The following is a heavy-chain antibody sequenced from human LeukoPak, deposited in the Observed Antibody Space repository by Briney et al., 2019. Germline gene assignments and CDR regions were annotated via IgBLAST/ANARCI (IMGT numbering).Heavy chain of an antibody. D-gene: IGHD3-10*01. J-gene: IGHJ4*02. Sequence: PGESLQISCKGSGYSFTSYWIGWVRQMPGKGLEWMGIIYPGDSDTRYSPSFQGQVTISADKSISTAYLQWSSLKASDTAMYYCARQAYYGSGSYYTGDYWGQGTLVTVSS. CDR3: ARQAYYGSGSYYTGDY. CDR1: GYSFTSYW. CDR2: IYPGDSDT. V-gene: IGHV5-51*01.